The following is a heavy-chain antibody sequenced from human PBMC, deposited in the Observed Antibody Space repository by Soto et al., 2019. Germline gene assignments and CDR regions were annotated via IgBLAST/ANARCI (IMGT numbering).Heavy chain of an antibody. V-gene: IGHV3-21*01. CDR2: ISSSSRYI. CDR3: ARGITVSSDY. J-gene: IGHJ4*02. D-gene: IGHD4-17*01. Sequence: GGSLRLSCAASGFTFSSYSMNWVRQAPGKGLEWVSSISSSSRYIYYADSVKGRFTNSRDNAKNSLYLQMNSLRAEDTAVYYCARGITVSSDYWGQGTLVTVSS. CDR1: GFTFSSYS.